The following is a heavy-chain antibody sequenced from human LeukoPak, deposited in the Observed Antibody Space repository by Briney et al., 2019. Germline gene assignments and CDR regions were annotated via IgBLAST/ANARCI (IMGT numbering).Heavy chain of an antibody. J-gene: IGHJ4*02. CDR1: GGSFSGYY. CDR3: ARGPSLRSTSCYYGY. V-gene: IGHV4-34*01. Sequence: SETLSLTCAVYGGSFSGYYWSWIRQPPGKGMEWIGEINHSGSTNYNPSLKSRVTISVDTSKNQFSLKLSSVTAADTAVYYCARGPSLRSTSCYYGYWGQGTLVTVSS. D-gene: IGHD2-2*01. CDR2: INHSGST.